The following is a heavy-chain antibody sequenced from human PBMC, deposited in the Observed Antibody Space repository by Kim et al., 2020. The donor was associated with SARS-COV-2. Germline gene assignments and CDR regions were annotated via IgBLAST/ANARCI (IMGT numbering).Heavy chain of an antibody. CDR2: ISSSSSYI. V-gene: IGHV3-21*01. CDR1: GFTFSSYS. Sequence: GGSLRLSCAASGFTFSSYSMNWVRQAPGKGLEWVSSISSSSSYIYYADSVKGRFTISRDNAKNSLYLQMNSLRAEDTAVYYCARDYGGYSYELVFGAFDIWGQGTMVTVSS. CDR3: ARDYGGYSYELVFGAFDI. D-gene: IGHD5-18*01. J-gene: IGHJ3*02.